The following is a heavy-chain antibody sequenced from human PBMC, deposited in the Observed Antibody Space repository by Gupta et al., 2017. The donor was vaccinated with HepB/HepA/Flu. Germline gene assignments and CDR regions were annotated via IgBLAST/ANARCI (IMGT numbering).Heavy chain of an antibody. V-gene: IGHV3-9*01. CDR1: GFTFDDYA. CDR3: AKDNGDDRYFDY. Sequence: EVQLVESGGGLVQPGRSLRLSCAASGFTFDDYAMHWVRPDPGKGLEWVSGISWNSGSIGYADSVKGRFTISRDNAKNSLYLQMNSLRAEDTALYYCAKDNGDDRYFDYWGQGTLVTVSS. CDR2: ISWNSGSI. J-gene: IGHJ4*02. D-gene: IGHD1-1*01.